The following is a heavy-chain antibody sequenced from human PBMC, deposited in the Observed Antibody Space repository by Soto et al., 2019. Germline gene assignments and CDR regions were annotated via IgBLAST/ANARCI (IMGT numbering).Heavy chain of an antibody. CDR2: IKSKTDGGTT. Sequence: PGGSLRLSCAASGFTFSNAWMNWVRQAPGKGLEWVGRIKSKTDGGTTDYAAPVKGRFTISRDDSKNTLYLQMNSLKTEDTAVYYCFPDPTRNIVVVPAARNWFDPWGQGTLVTVSS. V-gene: IGHV3-15*07. D-gene: IGHD2-2*01. CDR1: GFTFSNAW. CDR3: FPDPTRNIVVVPAARNWFDP. J-gene: IGHJ5*02.